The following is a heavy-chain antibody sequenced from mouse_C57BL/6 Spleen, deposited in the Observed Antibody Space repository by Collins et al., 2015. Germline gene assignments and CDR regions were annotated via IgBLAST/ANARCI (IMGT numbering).Heavy chain of an antibody. J-gene: IGHJ1*03. Sequence: QVQLQQPGAELVRPGSSVKLSCKASGYTFTSYWMHWVKQRPIQGLEWIGNIDPSDSETHYNQKFKDKATLTVDKSSSTAYMQLSSLTSEGSAVYYCARRGDYGSSYWYFDVWGTGTTVTVSS. V-gene: IGHV1-52*01. CDR2: IDPSDSET. CDR1: GYTFTSYW. CDR3: ARRGDYGSSYWYFDV. D-gene: IGHD1-1*01.